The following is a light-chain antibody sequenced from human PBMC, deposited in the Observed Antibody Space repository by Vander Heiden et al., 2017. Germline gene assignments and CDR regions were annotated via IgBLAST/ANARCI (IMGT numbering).Light chain of an antibody. CDR2: NGS. Sequence: VAPGQTGRITCGGNNIGSKNVHWYQQKPGLAPVLIVYNGSDRPSVIPERFSGSNSGSTDSLTVSSVEAGDVDDLYWRAWDRSSRVVFGGGTKVTVL. CDR3: RAWDRSSRVV. J-gene: IGLJ2*01. CDR1: NIGSKN. V-gene: IGLV3-21*02.